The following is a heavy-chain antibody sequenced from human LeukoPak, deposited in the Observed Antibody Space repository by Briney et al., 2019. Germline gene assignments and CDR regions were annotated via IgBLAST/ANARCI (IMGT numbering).Heavy chain of an antibody. Sequence: SETLSLTCTVSGGSISSYYWSWIRQPPGKGLEWIGYIYYSGSTNYNPSLTSRVTISVDTSKNQFSLKLSSVTAADTAVYYCARTAWFGELVYYYYMDVWGKGTTVTVSS. V-gene: IGHV4-59*01. CDR2: IYYSGST. CDR1: GGSISSYY. CDR3: ARTAWFGELVYYYYMDV. D-gene: IGHD3-10*01. J-gene: IGHJ6*03.